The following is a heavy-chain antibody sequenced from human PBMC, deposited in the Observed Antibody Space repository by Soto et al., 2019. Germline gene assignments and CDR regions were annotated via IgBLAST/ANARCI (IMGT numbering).Heavy chain of an antibody. CDR3: ARVFSGESSTQRDY. D-gene: IGHD3-16*02. Sequence: SETLSLTCTVSGGSISSYYWSWIRQPPGKGLEWIGYIYYSGSTNYNPSLKSRVTISVDTSKNQFSLKLSSVTAADTAVYYCARVFSGESSTQRDYWGQGTLVTVSS. J-gene: IGHJ4*02. CDR2: IYYSGST. V-gene: IGHV4-59*01. CDR1: GGSISSYY.